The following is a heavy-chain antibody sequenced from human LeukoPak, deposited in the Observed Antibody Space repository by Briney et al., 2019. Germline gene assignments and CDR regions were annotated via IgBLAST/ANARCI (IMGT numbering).Heavy chain of an antibody. Sequence: PGGSLRLSCAASGFTFSSYEMNWVRQAPGKGLEWVSSISSSSSYIYYADSVKGRFTISRDNAKDSLYLQMNSLRAEDTAVYYCARDRVAAAGTYDYWGQGTLVTVSS. CDR3: ARDRVAAAGTYDY. D-gene: IGHD6-13*01. V-gene: IGHV3-21*01. J-gene: IGHJ4*02. CDR1: GFTFSSYE. CDR2: ISSSSSYI.